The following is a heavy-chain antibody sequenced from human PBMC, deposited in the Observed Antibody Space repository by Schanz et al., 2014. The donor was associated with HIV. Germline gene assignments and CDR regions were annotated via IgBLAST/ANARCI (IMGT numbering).Heavy chain of an antibody. CDR1: EFIFSSYA. D-gene: IGHD3-10*01. Sequence: QVQLVESGGGVVQPGRSLRLSCAASEFIFSSYAMHWVRQAPGKGLEWVAAISYDGSNKYYAESVKGRFAISRDNSKNTLYLQMNSLRAEDTAVYYCAREGSNYYGSGSYYKTYGMDVWGQGTTVTVSS. CDR3: AREGSNYYGSGSYYKTYGMDV. CDR2: ISYDGSNK. V-gene: IGHV3-30*09. J-gene: IGHJ6*02.